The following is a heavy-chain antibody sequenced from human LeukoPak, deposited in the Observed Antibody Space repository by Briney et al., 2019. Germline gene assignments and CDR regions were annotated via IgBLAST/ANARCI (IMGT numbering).Heavy chain of an antibody. J-gene: IGHJ5*02. D-gene: IGHD1-26*01. CDR3: ARAGSGSYSRRWFDP. CDR2: IYYSGST. CDR1: GGSISSSSYY. Sequence: SETLSLTCTVSGGSISSSSYYWGWIRQPPGKGLEWIGSIYYSGSTYYNPSLKSRVTISVDTSKNQFSLKLSSVTAADTAVYYCARAGSGSYSRRWFDPWGQGTLVTVSS. V-gene: IGHV4-39*07.